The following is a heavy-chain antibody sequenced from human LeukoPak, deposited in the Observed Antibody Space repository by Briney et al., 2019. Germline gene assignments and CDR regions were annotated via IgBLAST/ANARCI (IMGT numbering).Heavy chain of an antibody. J-gene: IGHJ6*03. CDR3: ARVPYGGNSYYYYYMDV. D-gene: IGHD4-23*01. V-gene: IGHV3-20*04. Sequence: GGSLRLSCATSGFTFDDYGMSWVRQAPGKGLEWVSGINWNGGSTGYADSVKGRFTISRDNAKNSLYLQMNSLRAEDTAVYYCARVPYGGNSYYYYYMDVWGKGTTVTVSS. CDR2: INWNGGST. CDR1: GFTFDDYG.